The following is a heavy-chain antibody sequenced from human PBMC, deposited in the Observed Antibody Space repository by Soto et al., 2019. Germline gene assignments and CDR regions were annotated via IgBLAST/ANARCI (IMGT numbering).Heavy chain of an antibody. V-gene: IGHV1-18*01. J-gene: IGHJ4*02. CDR2: ISAYKGNT. CDR1: GYTFTSYG. D-gene: IGHD2-15*01. Sequence: QVQLVQSGAEVKKPGASVKVSCKASGYTFTSYGISWVRQAPGQGLEWMGWISAYKGNTNYAQKLQGRVTMTTDTSTSTAYMELRSLRSDDTAVYYCARLGYCSGGSCYNFDSEYYFDYWGQGTLVTVSS. CDR3: ARLGYCSGGSCYNFDSEYYFDY.